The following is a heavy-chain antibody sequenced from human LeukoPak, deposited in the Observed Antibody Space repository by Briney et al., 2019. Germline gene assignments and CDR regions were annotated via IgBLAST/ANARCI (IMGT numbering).Heavy chain of an antibody. CDR1: GGSISSSSYY. V-gene: IGHV4-39*01. D-gene: IGHD2-15*01. J-gene: IGHJ5*02. CDR3: ARVVVAAIWFDP. Sequence: SETLSLTCTVSGGSISSSSYYWGWIRQPPGKGLEWIGSIYYSGSTYYNPSLKSRVTISVDTSKNQFSLKLSSVTAADTAVYYCARVVVAAIWFDPWGQGTLVTVSS. CDR2: IYYSGST.